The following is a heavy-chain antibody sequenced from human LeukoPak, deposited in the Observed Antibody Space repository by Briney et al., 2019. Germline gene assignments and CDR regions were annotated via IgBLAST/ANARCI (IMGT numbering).Heavy chain of an antibody. CDR3: ARSSVGATTGPPTFDY. D-gene: IGHD1-26*01. CDR1: GFTFSSYS. V-gene: IGHV3-48*01. CDR2: IGSSSSTI. Sequence: PGGSLRLSCAASGFTFSSYSMNWVRQAPGKGLEWVSYIGSSSSTIYYADSVKGRFTISRDNAKNSLYLQMNSLRAEDTAVYYCARSSVGATTGPPTFDYWGQGTLVTVSS. J-gene: IGHJ4*02.